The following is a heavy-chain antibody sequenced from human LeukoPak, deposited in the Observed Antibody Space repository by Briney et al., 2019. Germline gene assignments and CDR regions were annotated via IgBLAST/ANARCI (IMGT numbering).Heavy chain of an antibody. V-gene: IGHV3-23*01. CDR2: ISGSGGGT. J-gene: IGHJ4*02. D-gene: IGHD2-2*02. CDR3: AKRSVRCSSTSCYSANFDY. CDR1: GFTFSSYA. Sequence: GGSLRLSCAASGFTFSSYAMSWVRQAPGKGLEWVSAISGSGGGTYYADSVKGRFTISRDNSKNTLYLQMNSLRAEDTAVYYCAKRSVRCSSTSCYSANFDYWGQGTLVTVSS.